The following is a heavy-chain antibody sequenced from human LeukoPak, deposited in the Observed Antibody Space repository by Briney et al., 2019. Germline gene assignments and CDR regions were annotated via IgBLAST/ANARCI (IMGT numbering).Heavy chain of an antibody. Sequence: SETLSLTCTVSGGSISSSSYYWGWIRQPPGKGLEWIGSIYYSGSTYYNPSLNSRVTISVDTSKNQFSLKLSSVTAADTAVYYCARDYSSLSGFDYWGQGTLVTVSS. CDR3: ARDYSSLSGFDY. CDR1: GGSISSSSYY. D-gene: IGHD6-19*01. V-gene: IGHV4-39*02. CDR2: IYYSGST. J-gene: IGHJ4*02.